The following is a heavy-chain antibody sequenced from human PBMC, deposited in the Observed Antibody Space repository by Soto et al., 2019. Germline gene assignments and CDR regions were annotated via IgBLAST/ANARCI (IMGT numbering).Heavy chain of an antibody. Sequence: QTGGSLRLSCAASGFTFSSYAMSWVRQAPGKGLEWVSAISGSGGSTYYADSVKGRFTISRDNSKNTLYLQMNSLRAEDTAVYYCAKGLYSGSYSSQGTWGQGTLVTVSS. CDR3: AKGLYSGSYSSQGT. CDR1: GFTFSSYA. J-gene: IGHJ5*02. V-gene: IGHV3-23*01. CDR2: ISGSGGST. D-gene: IGHD1-26*01.